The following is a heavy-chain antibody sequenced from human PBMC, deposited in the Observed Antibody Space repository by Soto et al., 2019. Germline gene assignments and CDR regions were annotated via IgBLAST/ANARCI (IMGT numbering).Heavy chain of an antibody. CDR2: INAGNANT. D-gene: IGHD3-3*01. J-gene: IGHJ6*02. Sequence: ASVKVSCKASGYTFTSYAMHWVRQAPGQRLEWMGWINAGNANTKYSQKFQGRVTITRDTSASTAYMELSSLRSEDTAVYYCARTISAPRLHYYYYYGMDVWGQGTTVTV. CDR1: GYTFTSYA. CDR3: ARTISAPRLHYYYYYGMDV. V-gene: IGHV1-3*01.